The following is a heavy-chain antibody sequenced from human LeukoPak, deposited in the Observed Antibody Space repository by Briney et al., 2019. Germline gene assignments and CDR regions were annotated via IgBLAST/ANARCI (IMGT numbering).Heavy chain of an antibody. Sequence: GGSLRLSCATSGLSVSTSVIHWVRQAPGKGLEWVAVISYDGSNKYYADSVKGRFTISRDNSKNTLYLQMNSLRAEDTAVYYCARGRRVYQLLTPFDYWGQGTLVTVSS. J-gene: IGHJ4*02. CDR2: ISYDGSNK. CDR3: ARGRRVYQLLTPFDY. D-gene: IGHD2-2*01. V-gene: IGHV3-30*06. CDR1: GLSVSTSV.